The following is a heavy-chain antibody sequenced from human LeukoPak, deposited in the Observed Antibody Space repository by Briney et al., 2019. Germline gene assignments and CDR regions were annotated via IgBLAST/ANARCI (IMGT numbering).Heavy chain of an antibody. V-gene: IGHV5-10-1*01. CDR1: GYSFTSYW. CDR2: IDPSDSYT. J-gene: IGHJ4*02. D-gene: IGHD6-13*01. Sequence: GESLKISCKGSGYSFTSYWISWVRQMPGKGLEWMGRIDPSDSYTNYSPSFEGHVTISADKSISTAYLQWSSLKASDIATYYCARHYGAAGDFDYWGQGALVTVSS. CDR3: ARHYGAAGDFDY.